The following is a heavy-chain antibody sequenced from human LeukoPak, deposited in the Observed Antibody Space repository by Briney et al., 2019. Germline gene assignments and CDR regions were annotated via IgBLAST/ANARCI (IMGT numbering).Heavy chain of an antibody. CDR2: IYTSGST. CDR1: GGSISSYY. Sequence: SETLSLTCTVSGGSISSYYWSWIRQPPGKGLEWIGYIYTSGSTNYNPSLKSRVTISVDTSKNQFSLKLSSVTAADTAVYYCARHNKSAFGIWGQGTMVTVSS. V-gene: IGHV4-4*09. D-gene: IGHD2/OR15-2a*01. J-gene: IGHJ3*02. CDR3: ARHNKSAFGI.